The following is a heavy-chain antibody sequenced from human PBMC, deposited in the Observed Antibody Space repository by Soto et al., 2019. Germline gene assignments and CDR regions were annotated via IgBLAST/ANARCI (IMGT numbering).Heavy chain of an antibody. CDR2: MNHNSGNT. CDR1: GYTFTTND. CDR3: ARAPSLTIFGVVIIAYYGLDV. V-gene: IGHV1-8*01. Sequence: QVQLVQSGAEVKKPGASVKVSCKASGYTFTTNDINWVRQATGQGLEWMGWMNHNSGNTGYAQKFQGRVTNTRNTSISTAYMELSSLRSEDTAVYYCARAPSLTIFGVVIIAYYGLDVWGQGTTVTVSS. D-gene: IGHD3-3*01. J-gene: IGHJ6*02.